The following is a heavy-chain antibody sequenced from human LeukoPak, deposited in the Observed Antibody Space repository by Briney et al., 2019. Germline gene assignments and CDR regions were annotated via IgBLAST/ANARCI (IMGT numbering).Heavy chain of an antibody. CDR1: GFTFTNYA. CDR2: VSGSGDYT. CDR3: AKDSAHSYYYGSGSYYQF. J-gene: IGHJ4*02. Sequence: GGSLRLSCAASGFTFTNYAMTWVRQAPGRGLEWVSAVSGSGDYTYYADSVKGRFTISRDNSKNTLYLQMNSLSAEDTAIYYCAKDSAHSYYYGSGSYYQFWGQGTLVTVSS. V-gene: IGHV3-23*01. D-gene: IGHD3-10*01.